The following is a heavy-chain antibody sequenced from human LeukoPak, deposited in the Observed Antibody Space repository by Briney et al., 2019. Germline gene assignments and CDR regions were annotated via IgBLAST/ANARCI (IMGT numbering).Heavy chain of an antibody. Sequence: GGSLRLSCAGSGFTFSSYWMHWVRQAPGKGLVWVSRVNSDGSVTNYADSVKGRFTISRDNAKSTLYLQMNSLRAEDMALYYCVRTLAYYYDSGGFDYWGQGTLVTVSS. CDR2: VNSDGSVT. CDR1: GFTFSSYW. J-gene: IGHJ4*02. V-gene: IGHV3-74*01. D-gene: IGHD3-22*01. CDR3: VRTLAYYYDSGGFDY.